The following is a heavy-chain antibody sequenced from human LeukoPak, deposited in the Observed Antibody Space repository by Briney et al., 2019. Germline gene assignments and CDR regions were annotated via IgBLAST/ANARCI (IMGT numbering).Heavy chain of an antibody. CDR3: AGDYSGKDYRFDY. CDR1: GFSLSDYS. J-gene: IGHJ4*02. CDR2: ISSNSRGR. Sequence: GGSLRLSCAASGFSLSDYSMDWVRQAPGKGLEWVSYISSNSRGRYYADSVKGRFTISRDNAKNSLYLQTNSLTAEDTAIYYCAGDYSGKDYRFDYWGQGTLVTVSS. D-gene: IGHD1-26*01. V-gene: IGHV3-48*01.